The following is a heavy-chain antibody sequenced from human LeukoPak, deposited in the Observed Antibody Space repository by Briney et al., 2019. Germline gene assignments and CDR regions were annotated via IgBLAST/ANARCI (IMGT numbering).Heavy chain of an antibody. CDR2: INWNGGST. CDR1: GFTFDDYG. D-gene: IGHD2-2*01. Sequence: GGSLRLSCAASGFTFDDYGMSWVRQAPGKGLEWVSGINWNGGSTGYADSVKGRFTISRDNAKKSLYLQMNSLRAEDTALYYCARGRPAAIYYYYYMDVWGKGTTVTVSS. CDR3: ARGRPAAIYYYYYMDV. V-gene: IGHV3-20*04. J-gene: IGHJ6*03.